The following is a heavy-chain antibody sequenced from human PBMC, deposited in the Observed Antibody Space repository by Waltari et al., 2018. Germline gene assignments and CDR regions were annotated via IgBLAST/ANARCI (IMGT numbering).Heavy chain of an antibody. CDR3: ARDRVPTTAFDI. D-gene: IGHD4-17*01. CDR1: GYTFTSYG. CDR2: IIAYNGNT. J-gene: IGHJ3*02. Sequence: QVQLVQSGAEVKKPGASVKVSCKASGYTFTSYGISWVRQAPGQGLEWMGWIIAYNGNTNDAQKLHGRVTMTTDTSTSTAYMELRSLRSYDTAVYYCARDRVPTTAFDIWGQGTMVTVSS. V-gene: IGHV1-18*01.